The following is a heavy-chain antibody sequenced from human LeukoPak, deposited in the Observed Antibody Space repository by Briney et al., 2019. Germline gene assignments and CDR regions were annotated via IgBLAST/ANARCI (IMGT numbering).Heavy chain of an antibody. D-gene: IGHD1-14*01. J-gene: IGHJ4*02. CDR1: GFTLSNFW. V-gene: IGHV3-48*04. CDR3: ARATAVEPTY. Sequence: PGGSLRLSCSASGFTLSNFWIHWVRQAPGKGLEWVSYISSSGSTIYYADSVKGRFTISRDNAKNSLYLQMNSLRAEDTAVYYCARATAVEPTYWGQGTLVTVSS. CDR2: ISSSGSTI.